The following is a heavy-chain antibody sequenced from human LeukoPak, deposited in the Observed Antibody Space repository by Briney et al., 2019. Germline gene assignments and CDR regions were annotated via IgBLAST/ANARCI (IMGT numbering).Heavy chain of an antibody. V-gene: IGHV3-23*01. Sequence: GGSLRLSCAASGFTLTNNAMSWVRQAPGKGLEWVSVISGNDGSTYYAHSVKGRFTISRDNSRNTLYLQMNSLRAEDTAIYNLAKTAGGSIYGYFEYWGQGILVTVSS. CDR1: GFTLTNNA. D-gene: IGHD3-16*02. CDR2: ISGNDGST. CDR3: AKTAGGSIYGYFEY. J-gene: IGHJ4*02.